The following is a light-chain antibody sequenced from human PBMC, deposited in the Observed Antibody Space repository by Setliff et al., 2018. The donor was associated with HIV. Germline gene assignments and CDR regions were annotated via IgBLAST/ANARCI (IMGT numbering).Light chain of an antibody. Sequence: ALTQPRSVSGSPGQSVTFSCTVSSSDVGAYNYVSWYQQHPGKAPKLMIYDVTKRPSGVPDRFSGSKSGNTASLTISGLQAEDEADYYCCSYAGSYTYIFGSGTKVTVL. CDR2: DVT. J-gene: IGLJ1*01. CDR3: CSYAGSYTYI. CDR1: SSDVGAYNY. V-gene: IGLV2-11*01.